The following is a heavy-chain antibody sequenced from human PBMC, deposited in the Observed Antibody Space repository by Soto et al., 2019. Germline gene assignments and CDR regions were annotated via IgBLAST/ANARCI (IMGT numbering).Heavy chain of an antibody. CDR3: ARGSAGHYNSGTLLD. D-gene: IGHD3-10*01. V-gene: IGHV3-30-3*01. CDR1: GFTFSSYA. CDR2: TSDDGSNQ. Sequence: QVQVVESGGGVVQPGRSLRLSCAASGFTFSSYAMHWVRQAPGKGLEWVAVTSDDGSNQYYTDSAKGRFTISRDNSKNTLYLQMNSLRAEDTAVYYCARGSAGHYNSGTLLDWGQVTLVTVSS. J-gene: IGHJ4*02.